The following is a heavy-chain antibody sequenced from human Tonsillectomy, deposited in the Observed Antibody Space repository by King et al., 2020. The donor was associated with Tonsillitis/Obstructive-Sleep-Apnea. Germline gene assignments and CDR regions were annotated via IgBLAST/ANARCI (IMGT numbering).Heavy chain of an antibody. Sequence: VQLQQWGAGLLKPSETLSLTCAVYGGSFSGDYWSWIRQPPGLGLEWIGEINHSGRTNYNPSLNSRATISVDTSKTQFSLKLSSVTAADTAVYYCARAPCTIFGVVIGFDPWGQGTLVTVSS. CDR2: INHSGRT. D-gene: IGHD3-3*01. CDR1: GGSFSGDY. V-gene: IGHV4-34*01. J-gene: IGHJ5*02. CDR3: ARAPCTIFGVVIGFDP.